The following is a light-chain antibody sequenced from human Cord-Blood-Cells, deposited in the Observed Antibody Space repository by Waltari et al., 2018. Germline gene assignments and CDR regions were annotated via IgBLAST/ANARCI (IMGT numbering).Light chain of an antibody. Sequence: QSALTHPASVSGSPGQSLTLSCTATSSVVGRSYLVSWNQQHPGKAPKLMIYEGSKRPSGVSNRFSGSKSGNTASLTISGLQAEDEADYYCCSYAGSSTYVFGTGTKVTVL. V-gene: IGLV2-23*01. CDR2: EGS. CDR3: CSYAGSSTYV. J-gene: IGLJ1*01. CDR1: SSVVGRSYL.